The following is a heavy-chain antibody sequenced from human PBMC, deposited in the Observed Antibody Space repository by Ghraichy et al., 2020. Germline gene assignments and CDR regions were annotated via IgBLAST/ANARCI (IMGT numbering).Heavy chain of an antibody. Sequence: GESLNISCEASGFTFSNYAMHWVRQAPGKGLEWVAVVSYDGSNKKYGDSVKGRFTISRDNSRNTVYLEMKSLRVEDTALYHCSKAQYTSSRNAPDVWGQGTMVTVSS. J-gene: IGHJ3*01. CDR1: GFTFSNYA. V-gene: IGHV3-30*18. D-gene: IGHD2-2*01. CDR3: SKAQYTSSRNAPDV. CDR2: VSYDGSNK.